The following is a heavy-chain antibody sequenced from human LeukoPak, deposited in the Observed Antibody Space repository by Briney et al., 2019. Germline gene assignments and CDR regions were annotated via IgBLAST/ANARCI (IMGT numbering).Heavy chain of an antibody. J-gene: IGHJ5*02. Sequence: PSETLSLTCTVSGGSISSYYWSWIRQPPGKGLEWIGYIYYSGSTNYNPSPKSRDTISVDTSKNQLSLKLSSVTAADTAVYYCARGEYQLLYGLFDPWGQGTLVTVSS. CDR2: IYYSGST. CDR3: ARGEYQLLYGLFDP. V-gene: IGHV4-59*01. D-gene: IGHD2-2*02. CDR1: GGSISSYY.